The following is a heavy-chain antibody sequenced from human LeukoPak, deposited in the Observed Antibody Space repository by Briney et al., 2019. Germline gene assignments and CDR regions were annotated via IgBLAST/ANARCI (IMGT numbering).Heavy chain of an antibody. CDR3: AKGNSSSYYIHFDC. J-gene: IGHJ4*02. CDR1: GFTFSSHA. V-gene: IGHV3-23*01. Sequence: GGSLRLSCAASGFTFSSHAMSWVRQAPGKGLEWVSAISGSGGSTYYADSVKGRFTFSRDNSKNTLYLQMNSLRAEDTAVYYCAKGNSSSYYIHFDCWGQGTLVTVSS. D-gene: IGHD3-22*01. CDR2: ISGSGGST.